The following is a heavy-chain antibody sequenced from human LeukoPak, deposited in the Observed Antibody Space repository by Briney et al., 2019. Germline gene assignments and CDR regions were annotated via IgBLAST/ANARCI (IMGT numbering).Heavy chain of an antibody. CDR1: GFTFSSYA. D-gene: IGHD2-2*02. J-gene: IGHJ5*02. Sequence: VGSLGLSCAASGFTFSSYAMSWVRQAPGKGLKWVSAISGSGGSTYYAESVKGRFTISRDNSKNTLYLQMNSLRAEDTAVYYCAKVKKPAAIHRVGNWFDPWGQGTLVTVSS. CDR3: AKVKKPAAIHRVGNWFDP. V-gene: IGHV3-23*01. CDR2: ISGSGGST.